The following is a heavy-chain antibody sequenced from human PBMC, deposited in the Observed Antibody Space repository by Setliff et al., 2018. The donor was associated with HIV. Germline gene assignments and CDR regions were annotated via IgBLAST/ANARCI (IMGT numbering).Heavy chain of an antibody. J-gene: IGHJ4*02. CDR3: ARLGTRTVAADADFDS. V-gene: IGHV4-31*03. D-gene: IGHD2-15*01. CDR2: IYYTGTT. Sequence: KPSETLSLTCTVSGASISSGGYYWSWIRQHPVKGLEWIGYIYYTGTTFYNPSLESRLIISLDTPKNQFSLRLTSVTAADTAVYYCARLGTRTVAADADFDSWGQGALVTVFS. CDR1: GASISSGGYY.